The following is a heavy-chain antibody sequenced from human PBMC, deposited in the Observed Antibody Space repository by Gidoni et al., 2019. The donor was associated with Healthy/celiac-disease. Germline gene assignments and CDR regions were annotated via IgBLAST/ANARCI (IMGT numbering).Heavy chain of an antibody. V-gene: IGHV3-64*01. CDR2: ISSNGGST. D-gene: IGHD3-16*01. J-gene: IGHJ4*02. Sequence: EVQLVEAGGGLVQPGGSLRLSCAAAGFTFSSYAMHWVRQAPGKGLEYVSAISSNGGSTYYANSVKGRFTISRDNSKNTLYLQMGSLRAEDMAVYYCASGLSGSYALDYWGQGTLVTVSS. CDR1: GFTFSSYA. CDR3: ASGLSGSYALDY.